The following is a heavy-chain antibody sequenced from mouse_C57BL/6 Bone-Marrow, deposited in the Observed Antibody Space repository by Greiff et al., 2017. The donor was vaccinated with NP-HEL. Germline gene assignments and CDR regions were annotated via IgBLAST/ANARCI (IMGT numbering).Heavy chain of an antibody. CDR2: IRSKSNNYAT. V-gene: IGHV10-1*01. D-gene: IGHD2-14*01. J-gene: IGHJ2*01. Sequence: EVKVVESGGGLVQPKGSLKLSCAASGFSFNTYAMNWVRQAPGRGLEWVARIRSKSNNYATYYADSVKDRFTISRDDSESMLYLQMNNLKTEDTAMYYCVRHGYYRDFDYWGQGTTLTVSS. CDR3: VRHGYYRDFDY. CDR1: GFSFNTYA.